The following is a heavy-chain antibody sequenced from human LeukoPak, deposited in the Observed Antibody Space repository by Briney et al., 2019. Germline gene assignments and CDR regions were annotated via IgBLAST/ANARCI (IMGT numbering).Heavy chain of an antibody. CDR1: GGSFSGYY. D-gene: IGHD6-6*01. V-gene: IGHV4-34*01. Sequence: SETLSLTCAVYGGSFSGYYWSWIRQPPGKGLEWIGEIYHSGTTNYNPPLKGRVTTSVDKSKNQFSLKLSSVTAADTAVYYCAREYSWYYFDYWGQGTLVTVSS. J-gene: IGHJ4*02. CDR2: IYHSGTT. CDR3: AREYSWYYFDY.